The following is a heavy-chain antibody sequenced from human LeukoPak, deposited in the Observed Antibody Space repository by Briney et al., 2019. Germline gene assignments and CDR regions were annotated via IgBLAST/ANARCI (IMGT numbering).Heavy chain of an antibody. V-gene: IGHV3-33*01. CDR1: GSGFTFSSYG. J-gene: IGHJ4*02. D-gene: IGHD3-16*01. CDR3: TRWGRATAYADY. Sequence: PGRSLRLSCAASGSGFTFSSYGMHWVRQAPGKGLEWVAVIWYDGSKKYYADSVKGRFNISRDNSKSTMYLQMNSLRAEDTAVYYCTRWGRATAYADYWGQGTLVTVSS. CDR2: IWYDGSKK.